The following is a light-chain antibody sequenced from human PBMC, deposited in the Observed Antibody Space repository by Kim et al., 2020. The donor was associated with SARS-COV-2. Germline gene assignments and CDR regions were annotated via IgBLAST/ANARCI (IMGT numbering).Light chain of an antibody. J-gene: IGKJ4*01. Sequence: ASIGDRVTITCRASQDISTYLNWYQQKPGKAPKLLIYDASTLKSGVPSRFSGSGSGADFTLTISSLQREDLATYHCQQSYLTPPTFGGGTKVDIK. CDR2: DAS. CDR3: QQSYLTPPT. V-gene: IGKV1-39*01. CDR1: QDISTY.